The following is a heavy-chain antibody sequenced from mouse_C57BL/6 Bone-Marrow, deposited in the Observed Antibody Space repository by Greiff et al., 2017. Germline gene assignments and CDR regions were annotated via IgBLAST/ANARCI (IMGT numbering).Heavy chain of an antibody. D-gene: IGHD1-1*01. Sequence: EVKLVESGPGLVKPSQSLSLTCSVTGYSITSGYYWNWIRQFPGNKLEWMGYISYDGRNNYNPSLKNRISITRDTSKNQFFLKLNSVTTEDAATYYGARGSFLRSVATGFADWGQGTLVTVSA. CDR1: GYSITSGYY. CDR2: ISYDGRN. V-gene: IGHV3-6*01. J-gene: IGHJ3*01. CDR3: ARGSFLRSVATGFAD.